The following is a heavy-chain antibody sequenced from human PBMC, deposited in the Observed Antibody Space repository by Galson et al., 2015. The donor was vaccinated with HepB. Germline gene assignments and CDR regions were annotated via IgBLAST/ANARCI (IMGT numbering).Heavy chain of an antibody. CDR3: ARDDSLMVAADGPLRYYYYGMDV. CDR2: INAGNGNT. CDR1: GYTFTSYA. J-gene: IGHJ6*02. D-gene: IGHD6-13*01. V-gene: IGHV1-3*01. Sequence: SVKVSCKASGYTFTSYAMHWVRQAPGQRLEWMGWINAGNGNTKYSQKFQGRVTITRDTSASTAYMEMSSLRSEDTAVYYCARDDSLMVAADGPLRYYYYGMDVWGQGTTVTVSS.